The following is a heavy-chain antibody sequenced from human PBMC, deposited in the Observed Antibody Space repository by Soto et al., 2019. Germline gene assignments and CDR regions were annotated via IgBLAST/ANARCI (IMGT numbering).Heavy chain of an antibody. J-gene: IGHJ4*02. Sequence: GGSLRLSCAASGFTFSSYDMHWVRQASGKGLEWVSVIGTAGDTYYSGSVKGRFTISRDSLTTSLYLQMNSLRAGDTAVYYCVRDTTGFGYFDSWGQGTLVTVSS. CDR2: IGTAGDT. V-gene: IGHV3-13*01. CDR1: GFTFSSYD. D-gene: IGHD1-1*01. CDR3: VRDTTGFGYFDS.